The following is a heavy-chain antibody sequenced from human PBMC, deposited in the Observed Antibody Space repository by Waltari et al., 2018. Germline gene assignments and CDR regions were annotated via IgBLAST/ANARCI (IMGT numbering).Heavy chain of an antibody. CDR2: IDPDGGGT. D-gene: IGHD6-13*01. CDR3: ARGRGTLGQLLVTY. Sequence: QVQLVQSGAEVERPGASGRISCKASGYTFTNYYVHWLRQAPGRGFEWLGIIDPDGGGTTYAPKFRDRLSLTRDTSTSVLYMALDNLNSDDSAIYFCARGRGTLGQLLVTYWGQGTQVLVSS. J-gene: IGHJ4*02. V-gene: IGHV1-46*01. CDR1: GYTFTNYY.